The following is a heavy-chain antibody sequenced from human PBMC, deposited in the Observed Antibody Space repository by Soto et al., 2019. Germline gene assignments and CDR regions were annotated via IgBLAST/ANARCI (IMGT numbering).Heavy chain of an antibody. J-gene: IGHJ4*02. CDR3: ARGGLLPDY. CDR2: ISHSGST. Sequence: QLQLQESGSGLVKPSQTLSLACAVSGGSITSGGYSWSSIRQPPGKGLEWIGYISHSGSTYYNPSLKSRVTISVDRSKNQFSLKLSSVTAADTAVYYCARGGLLPDYWGQGTLVTVSS. V-gene: IGHV4-30-2*01. CDR1: GGSITSGGYS. D-gene: IGHD6-19*01.